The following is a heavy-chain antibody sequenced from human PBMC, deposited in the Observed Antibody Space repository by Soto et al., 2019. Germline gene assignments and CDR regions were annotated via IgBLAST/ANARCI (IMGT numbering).Heavy chain of an antibody. D-gene: IGHD6-13*01. Sequence: GASVKVSCKASGYTFMSYPLHWVRQAPGQRPEWMGWINAGDDITQFSQKFQGRLTFTRDTSASTGYMELRSLRSEDTAVYYCAREPRIAAAGTSCLDPWGQGTPVTVSS. J-gene: IGHJ5*02. CDR2: INAGDDIT. CDR1: GYTFMSYP. V-gene: IGHV1-3*01. CDR3: AREPRIAAAGTSCLDP.